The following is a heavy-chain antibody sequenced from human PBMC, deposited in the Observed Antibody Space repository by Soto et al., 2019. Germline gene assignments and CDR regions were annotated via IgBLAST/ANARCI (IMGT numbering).Heavy chain of an antibody. Sequence: GGSLRLSCAASGFTFSSYAMHWVRQAPGKGLEWVAVISYDGSNKYYADSVKGRFTISRDNSKNTLYLQMNSLRAEDTAVYYCARVHFIAAAGRLPFDYWGQGTLVTVSS. D-gene: IGHD6-13*01. CDR2: ISYDGSNK. CDR1: GFTFSSYA. CDR3: ARVHFIAAAGRLPFDY. V-gene: IGHV3-30-3*01. J-gene: IGHJ4*02.